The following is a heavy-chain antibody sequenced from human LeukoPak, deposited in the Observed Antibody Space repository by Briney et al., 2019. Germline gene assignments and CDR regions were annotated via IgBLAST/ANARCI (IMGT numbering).Heavy chain of an antibody. CDR3: ARERGATLPYAFDI. CDR2: IIPIFGTA. J-gene: IGHJ3*02. CDR1: GGTFSSYA. V-gene: IGHV1-69*05. D-gene: IGHD5-12*01. Sequence: ASVKVSCKASGGTFSSYAISWVRQAPGQGLEWMGGIIPIFGTANYAQKFQGRVTITTDESTSTAYMELSSLRSEDTAVYYCARERGATLPYAFDIWGQGTMVTVSS.